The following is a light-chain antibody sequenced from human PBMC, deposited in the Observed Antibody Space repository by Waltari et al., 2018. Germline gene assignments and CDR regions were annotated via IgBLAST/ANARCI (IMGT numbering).Light chain of an antibody. J-gene: IGLJ1*01. CDR2: RNT. Sequence: QAGLTQPPSVSKGLRQTATLTCTGNSNNVGNQGAAWLQQHQGHPPKLLSYRNTNRPSGIPERFSASRSGNTASLTITGLQPEDEADYYCSAWDISLTAHVFGSGTKVTVL. CDR1: SNNVGNQG. V-gene: IGLV10-54*04. CDR3: SAWDISLTAHV.